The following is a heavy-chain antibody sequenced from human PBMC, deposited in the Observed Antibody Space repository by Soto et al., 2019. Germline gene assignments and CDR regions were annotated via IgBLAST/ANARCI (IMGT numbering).Heavy chain of an antibody. D-gene: IGHD2-15*01. V-gene: IGHV3-30-3*01. Sequence: QVQLVESGGGVVQPGGSLRLSCAASGFTFRNYAMHWVRQAPGKGLECLAVIAYDGSNAFYRDSVKGRFTISRDNSKNPLYLHMSSLSSEETGVYYCARGDREDILVVVGARPGEYGIDIWGQGTTVTVSS. CDR1: GFTFRNYA. CDR3: ARGDREDILVVVGARPGEYGIDI. CDR2: IAYDGSNA. J-gene: IGHJ6*02.